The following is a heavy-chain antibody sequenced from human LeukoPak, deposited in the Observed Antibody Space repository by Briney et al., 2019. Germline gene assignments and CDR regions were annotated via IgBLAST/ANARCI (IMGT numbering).Heavy chain of an antibody. CDR3: ARSYSSSWSGFDP. J-gene: IGHJ5*02. CDR1: GYSFTSYW. D-gene: IGHD6-13*01. V-gene: IGHV5-51*01. CDR2: IYPGDSDT. Sequence: GESLKISCKGSGYSFTSYWIGWVRQMPGKGLEWMGIIYPGDSDTRYSPSFQGQVTIPADKSINTAYLQWSSLKASDTAMYYCARSYSSSWSGFDPWGQGTLVTVSS.